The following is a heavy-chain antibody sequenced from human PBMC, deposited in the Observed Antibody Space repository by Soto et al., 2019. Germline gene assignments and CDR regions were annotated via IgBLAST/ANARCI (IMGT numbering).Heavy chain of an antibody. J-gene: IGHJ6*02. CDR3: ARTMVRGLNRYHVLDV. CDR1: GFTFSSFR. CDR2: IKEDGSET. Sequence: QLVESGGGLVQPGGSLRLSCVVSGFTFSSFRMNWVRQAPGKGLEWVANIKEDGSETYYVDSVKGRCTISRDNADRSLFLQMNSRRAEDTAVYYCARTMVRGLNRYHVLDVWSQGTTVSVSS. V-gene: IGHV3-7*03. D-gene: IGHD3-10*01.